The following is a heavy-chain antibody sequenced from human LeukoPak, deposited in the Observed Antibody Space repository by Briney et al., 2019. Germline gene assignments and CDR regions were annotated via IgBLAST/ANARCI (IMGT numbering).Heavy chain of an antibody. D-gene: IGHD3-22*01. CDR1: GDSVSSNSAA. CDR3: ARGLARTDSSGYFSRYYYGMDV. J-gene: IGHJ6*02. Sequence: SQTLSLTCAISGDSVSSNSAAWNWIRQSPSRGLEWLGRTCYRSKWYNDYAVSVKSRITINPDTSKSQFSLQLNSVTPEDTAVYYCARGLARTDSSGYFSRYYYGMDVWGQGTTVTVSS. V-gene: IGHV6-1*01. CDR2: TCYRSKWYN.